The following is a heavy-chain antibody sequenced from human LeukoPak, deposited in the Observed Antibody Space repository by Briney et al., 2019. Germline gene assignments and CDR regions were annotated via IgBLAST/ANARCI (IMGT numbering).Heavy chain of an antibody. CDR3: ARQRRNGGIAASNDAFDI. J-gene: IGHJ3*02. V-gene: IGHV5-51*01. CDR1: GYTFTNYW. CDR2: IYPSDSDT. D-gene: IGHD6-13*01. Sequence: GESLKISCKGSGYTFTNYWIAWVRQMPGKGLEWMGIIYPSDSDTRYSPSFQGQVAISADKSISTAYLQWSSLKASDTAMYYCARQRRNGGIAASNDAFDIWGQGTMVTVSS.